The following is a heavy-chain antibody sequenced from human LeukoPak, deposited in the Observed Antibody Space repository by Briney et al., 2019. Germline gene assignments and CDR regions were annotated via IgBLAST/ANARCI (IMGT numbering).Heavy chain of an antibody. CDR2: IIPIFGTA. Sequence: SVKVSCKASGGTFSSYAISWVRQAPGQGLEWMGGIIPIFGTANYAQKFQGRVTITADESTSTAYMELSSLRSEDTAIYYCAIDYGGNSGWFDPWGQGTLVTVSS. CDR1: GGTFSSYA. J-gene: IGHJ5*02. D-gene: IGHD4-23*01. CDR3: AIDYGGNSGWFDP. V-gene: IGHV1-69*01.